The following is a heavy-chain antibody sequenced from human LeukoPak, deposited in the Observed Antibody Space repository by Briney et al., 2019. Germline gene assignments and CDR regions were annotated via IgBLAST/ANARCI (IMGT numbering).Heavy chain of an antibody. CDR1: GFTFSNFE. CDR2: ISSSGSAI. CDR3: ARGAAAYDY. D-gene: IGHD6-13*01. V-gene: IGHV3-48*03. Sequence: PGGSLRLSCAASGFTFSNFEMTWVRQAPEKGLELVSYISSSGSAIYYGDSVKGRFTISRDNAKNTLYLQMNSLRAEDTAVYYCARGAAAYDYWGQGTLVTVSS. J-gene: IGHJ4*02.